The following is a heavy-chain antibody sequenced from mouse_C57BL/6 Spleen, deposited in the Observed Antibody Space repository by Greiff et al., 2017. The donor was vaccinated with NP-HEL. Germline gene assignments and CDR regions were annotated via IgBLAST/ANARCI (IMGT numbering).Heavy chain of an antibody. J-gene: IGHJ3*01. CDR2: ISYDGSN. CDR3: ARERNYYGSSYPFAY. V-gene: IGHV3-6*01. D-gene: IGHD1-1*01. Sequence: EVQLVESGPGLVKPSQSLSLTCSVTGYSITSGYYWNWIRQFPGNKLEWMGYISYDGSNNYNPSLKNRISITRDTSKNQFFLKLNSVTTEDTATYYCARERNYYGSSYPFAYWGQGTLVTVSA. CDR1: GYSITSGYY.